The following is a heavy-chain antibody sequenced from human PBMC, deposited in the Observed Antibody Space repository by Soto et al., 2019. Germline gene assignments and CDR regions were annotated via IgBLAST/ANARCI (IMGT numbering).Heavy chain of an antibody. D-gene: IGHD1-26*01. CDR3: AKDRGSGSVDYYDS. Sequence: LRLSCAASQFNFSNHAMAWVRQAQGKGLEWVSHVTASGSTTYYADSVKGRFTISRDNSKNTVYLQMSALRGEDTAIYFCAKDRGSGSVDYYDSWGQGSLVTVSS. J-gene: IGHJ4*02. V-gene: IGHV3-23*01. CDR1: QFNFSNHA. CDR2: VTASGSTT.